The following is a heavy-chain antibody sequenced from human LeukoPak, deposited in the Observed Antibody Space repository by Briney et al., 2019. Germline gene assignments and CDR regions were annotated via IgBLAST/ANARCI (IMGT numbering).Heavy chain of an antibody. Sequence: ASVTVSCKASGYTFTGYYMHWVRQAPGQGLEWMGWINLNSGGTNYAQKFQGRVTMTRDTSISTAYMELSRLRSDDTAVYYCARRSGRRYCSSSSCYIFDYWGQGTLVTVSS. D-gene: IGHD2-2*02. CDR1: GYTFTGYY. CDR3: ARRSGRRYCSSSSCYIFDY. V-gene: IGHV1-2*02. CDR2: INLNSGGT. J-gene: IGHJ4*02.